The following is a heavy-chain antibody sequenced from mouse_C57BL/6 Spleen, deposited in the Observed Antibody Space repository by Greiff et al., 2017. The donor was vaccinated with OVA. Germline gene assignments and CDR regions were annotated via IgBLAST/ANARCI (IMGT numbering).Heavy chain of an antibody. D-gene: IGHD1-1*01. CDR3: ARHGYGSSWDYFDY. CDR1: GFTFSSYG. CDR2: ISRGGSYT. V-gene: IGHV5-6*01. J-gene: IGHJ2*01. Sequence: EVKLMESGGDLVKPGGSLKLSCAASGFTFSSYGMSWVRQTPDKRLEWVATISRGGSYTYYPDRVKGRFTISRDNAKNTLYLQMSSLKSEDTAMYYCARHGYGSSWDYFDYWGQGTTLTVSS.